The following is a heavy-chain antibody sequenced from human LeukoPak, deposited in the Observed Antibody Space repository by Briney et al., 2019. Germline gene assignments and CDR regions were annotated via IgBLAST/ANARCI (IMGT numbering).Heavy chain of an antibody. D-gene: IGHD6-19*01. CDR1: GYSFTSYW. CDR3: ARHDSSGWGYYYYMDV. V-gene: IGHV5-51*01. J-gene: IGHJ6*03. Sequence: GESLKISCKGSGYSFTSYWTGWVRQMPGKGLEWMGIIYPGDSDTRYSPSFQGQVTISADKSISTAYLQRSSLKASDTAMYYCARHDSSGWGYYYYMDVWGKGTTVTVSS. CDR2: IYPGDSDT.